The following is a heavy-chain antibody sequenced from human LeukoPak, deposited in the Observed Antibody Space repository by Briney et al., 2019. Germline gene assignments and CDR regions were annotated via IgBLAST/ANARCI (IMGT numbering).Heavy chain of an antibody. CDR2: TRNKANSYAT. CDR1: GFTFIDSD. Sequence: GGSLRLSCAASGFTFIDSDMHWVRQASGKGLEWVGRTRNKANSYATTYAASVKGRFTISRDDSKNTAYLQMNSLKTDDTAVYYCTSVDFDFWGQGTQVTVSS. D-gene: IGHD5-12*01. V-gene: IGHV3-73*01. CDR3: TSVDFDF. J-gene: IGHJ4*02.